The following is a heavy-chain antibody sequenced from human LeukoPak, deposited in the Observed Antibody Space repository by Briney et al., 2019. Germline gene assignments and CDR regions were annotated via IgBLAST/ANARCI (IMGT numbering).Heavy chain of an antibody. V-gene: IGHV3-23*01. CDR2: ISSSGGST. J-gene: IGHJ6*02. CDR3: AKGIGIGAAGTFSGTDV. CDR1: GFTSSSYA. Sequence: PGGSLRLSCAASGFTSSSYAMSWVRQAPGKGLEWVSAISSSGGSTYYADSVKGRFTISRDNSKNTLYLQMNSLRAEDTAVYYCAKGIGIGAAGTFSGTDVWGQGTTVTVSS. D-gene: IGHD6-13*01.